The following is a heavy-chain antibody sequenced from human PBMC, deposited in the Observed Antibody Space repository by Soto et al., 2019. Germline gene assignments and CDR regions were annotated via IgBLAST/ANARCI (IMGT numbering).Heavy chain of an antibody. CDR1: GGSFSGYY. V-gene: IGHV4-34*01. CDR2: INHSGST. CDR3: ARSRPVYYYGSGSYYRYFTF. Sequence: PSETLSLTCAVYGGSFSGYYWSWIRQPPGKGLEWIGEINHSGSTNYNPSLKSRVTISVDTSKNQFSLKLSSVTAADTAVYYGARSRPVYYYGSGSYYRYFTFWGQGTLVTVSS. J-gene: IGHJ4*02. D-gene: IGHD3-10*01.